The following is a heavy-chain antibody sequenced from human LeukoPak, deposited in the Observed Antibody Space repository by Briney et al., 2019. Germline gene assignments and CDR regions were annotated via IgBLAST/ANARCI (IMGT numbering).Heavy chain of an antibody. Sequence: GRSLRLSCAASGFTFSSYALHWVRQAPGKGLEWLTFISYDGNNKFYADSVKGRFTISRDNSKNTLYLQMNSLRAEDTAVYYCAKVVYGSGSYYFDYWGQGTLVTVSS. CDR3: AKVVYGSGSYYFDY. V-gene: IGHV3-30-3*01. CDR2: ISYDGNNK. CDR1: GFTFSSYA. D-gene: IGHD3-10*01. J-gene: IGHJ4*02.